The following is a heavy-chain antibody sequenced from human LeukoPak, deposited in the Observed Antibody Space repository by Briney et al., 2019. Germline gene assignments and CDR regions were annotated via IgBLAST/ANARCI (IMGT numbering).Heavy chain of an antibody. J-gene: IGHJ4*02. D-gene: IGHD6-19*01. Sequence: GGSLRLSCATSGFTFSSYWMHWVRQAPGKGLVWVSRISSDESRTNYADSVKGRFTISRDNAKNTVYLQMNSLRAEDTAVYYCARVRAVAGTEVLYYFDYWGQGALVTVSS. CDR2: ISSDESRT. CDR1: GFTFSSYW. V-gene: IGHV3-74*01. CDR3: ARVRAVAGTEVLYYFDY.